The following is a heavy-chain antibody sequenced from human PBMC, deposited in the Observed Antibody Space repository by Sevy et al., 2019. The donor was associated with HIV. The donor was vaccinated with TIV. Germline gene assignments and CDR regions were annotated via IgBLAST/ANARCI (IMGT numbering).Heavy chain of an antibody. Sequence: SETLSLTCAVPGGSISSVNWWHWVRQPPGKGLEWIGEIYHSGSTNYNPSLKRRVTISVDNSKNQFSLKLSSVTAADTAVYYCARGGETPRGFDPWGQGSLVTVSS. J-gene: IGHJ5*02. CDR3: ARGGETPRGFDP. V-gene: IGHV4-4*02. CDR1: GGSISSVNW. D-gene: IGHD3-16*01. CDR2: IYHSGST.